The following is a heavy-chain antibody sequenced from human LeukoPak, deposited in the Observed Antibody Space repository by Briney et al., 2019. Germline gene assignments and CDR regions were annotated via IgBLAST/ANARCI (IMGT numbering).Heavy chain of an antibody. CDR1: GGSISSGGYY. CDR3: ARGAGSSGWYYFDY. D-gene: IGHD6-19*01. Sequence: ASETLSLTCTVSGGSISSGGYYWSWIRQPPGKGLEWIGYIYYSGSTNYNPSLKSRVTISVDTSKNQFSLKLSSVTAADTAVYYCARGAGSSGWYYFDYWGQGTLVTVSS. J-gene: IGHJ4*02. V-gene: IGHV4-61*08. CDR2: IYYSGST.